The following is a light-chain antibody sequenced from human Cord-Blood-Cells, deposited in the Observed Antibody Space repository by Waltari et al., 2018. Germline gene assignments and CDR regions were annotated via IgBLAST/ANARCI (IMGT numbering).Light chain of an antibody. J-gene: IGKJ3*01. V-gene: IGKV4-1*01. CDR1: QSVLYSSNNKNY. CDR3: QQYYSTPFT. CDR2: WAS. Sequence: LAVSLGERATINCKSSQSVLYSSNNKNYLAWYQQKPGQPPKRLIYWASTRESGVPDRFSGSGSGTDFTLTISSLQAEDVAVYYCQQYYSTPFTFGPGTKVDIK.